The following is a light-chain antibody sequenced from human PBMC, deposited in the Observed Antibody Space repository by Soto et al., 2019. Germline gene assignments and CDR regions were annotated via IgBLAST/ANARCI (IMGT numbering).Light chain of an antibody. Sequence: DIQMTQSPSTLSASVGDSVTITCRASQSVSGWLAWYQQKPGKAPKLLIYDASSLQSGVPSRFSGGGSGTEFPRAISSLQPDDFATYYCQQYDSYWTFGQGTRVVVK. V-gene: IGKV1-5*01. CDR1: QSVSGW. CDR3: QQYDSYWT. J-gene: IGKJ1*01. CDR2: DAS.